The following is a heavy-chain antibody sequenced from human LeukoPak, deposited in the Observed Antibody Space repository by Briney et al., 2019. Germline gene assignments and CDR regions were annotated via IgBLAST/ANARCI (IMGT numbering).Heavy chain of an antibody. V-gene: IGHV3-21*01. CDR2: ISSSSSYI. CDR3: AIVPKSLITSLEGR. Sequence: GGSLRLSCAASGFTFSSYSMNWVRQAPGKGLEWVSSISSSSSYIYYADSVKGRFTISRDNAKNSLYLQMNSLRAEDTAVYYCAIVPKSLITSLEGRWGQGTLVTASS. D-gene: IGHD3-16*01. CDR1: GFTFSSYS. J-gene: IGHJ4*02.